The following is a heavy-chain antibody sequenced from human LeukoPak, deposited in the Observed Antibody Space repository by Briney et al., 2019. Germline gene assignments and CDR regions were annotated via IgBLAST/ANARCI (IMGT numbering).Heavy chain of an antibody. CDR1: GGSISRYF. J-gene: IGHJ5*02. V-gene: IGHV4-59*12. CDR3: ARDEYSSSSQGFDP. Sequence: SETLSLTCTVSGGSISRYFWSLIRQPPGEGLERIGYIYYTGSTNYNPSLKSRVTISVDTSKNQFSLKLSSVTAADTALYYCARDEYSSSSQGFDPWGQGTLVTVSS. D-gene: IGHD6-6*01. CDR2: IYYTGST.